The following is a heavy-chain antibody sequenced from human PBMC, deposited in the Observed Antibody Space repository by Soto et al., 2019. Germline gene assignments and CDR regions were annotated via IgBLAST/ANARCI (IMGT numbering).Heavy chain of an antibody. CDR2: ISSRSSTI. Sequence: GGSLRLSCAASGFTFSSYSMNWVRQAPGKGLEWVSYISSRSSTIYYADSVKGRFTISRNNAKNSLYLQMNSLRDEDTAVYYCARASGSVDDAFDIWGQGTMVTVSS. J-gene: IGHJ3*02. V-gene: IGHV3-48*02. CDR3: ARASGSVDDAFDI. CDR1: GFTFSSYS. D-gene: IGHD1-26*01.